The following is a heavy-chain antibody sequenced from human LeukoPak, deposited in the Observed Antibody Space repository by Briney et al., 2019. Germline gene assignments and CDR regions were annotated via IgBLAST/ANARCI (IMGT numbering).Heavy chain of an antibody. J-gene: IGHJ4*02. D-gene: IGHD4-17*01. CDR2: ISGSGGST. CDR1: GFTFSSYA. V-gene: IGHV3-23*01. CDR3: GALMTTVSDFDY. Sequence: GGSLRLSCAASGFTFSSYAMSWVRQAPGKGLEWVSAISGSGGSTYYADSVKGRFTISRDNADNSLYLEMNSLRVEDTAVYYCGALMTTVSDFDYWGQGTLVTVSS.